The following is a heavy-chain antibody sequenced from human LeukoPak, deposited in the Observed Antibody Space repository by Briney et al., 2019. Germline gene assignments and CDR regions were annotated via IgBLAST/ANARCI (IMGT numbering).Heavy chain of an antibody. CDR1: GFTFSSYE. D-gene: IGHD2-8*01. CDR2: ISSSGSTI. J-gene: IGHJ4*02. CDR3: ARLASLNGPFDY. Sequence: GGSLRLSCAVSGFTFSSYEMNWVRQAPGKGLEWVSYISSSGSTIYYADSVKGRFTISRDNAKNSLYLQMNSLRAEDTAVYYCARLASLNGPFDYWGQGTLVTVSS. V-gene: IGHV3-48*03.